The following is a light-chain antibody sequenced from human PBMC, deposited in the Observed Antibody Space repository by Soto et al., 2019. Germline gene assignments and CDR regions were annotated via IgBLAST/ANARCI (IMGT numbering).Light chain of an antibody. J-gene: IGLJ3*02. CDR3: QSYDTSLSGYWV. CDR1: SFNIGAGYD. Sequence: QSVLTQPPSVSGAPGQGVTISCTGSSFNIGAGYDVHWYQQLPGTAPKLLIYRNNNRPSGVPDRFSGSKSGTSASLAITGLQTEDEADYYCQSYDTSLSGYWVFGGGTQLTVL. V-gene: IGLV1-40*01. CDR2: RNN.